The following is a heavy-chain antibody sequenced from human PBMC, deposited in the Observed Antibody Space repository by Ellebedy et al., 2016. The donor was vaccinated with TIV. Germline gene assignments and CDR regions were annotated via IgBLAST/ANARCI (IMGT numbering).Heavy chain of an antibody. CDR3: ARDLSGSAWYYFDY. Sequence: ASVKVSXXASGYTFSGFFINWVRQAPGQGLEWVGRIYPTGGRTTYAQKFQGRVTMTRDTSTRTLYMELTSLTTEDTAVYYCARDLSGSAWYYFDYWGQGTLVTVSS. CDR1: GYTFSGFF. D-gene: IGHD6-19*01. J-gene: IGHJ4*02. CDR2: IYPTGGRT. V-gene: IGHV1-46*01.